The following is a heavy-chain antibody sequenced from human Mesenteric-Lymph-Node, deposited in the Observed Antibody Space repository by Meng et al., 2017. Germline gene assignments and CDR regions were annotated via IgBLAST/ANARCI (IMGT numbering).Heavy chain of an antibody. D-gene: IGHD2-21*02. J-gene: IGHJ4*02. CDR3: ARLSRGDSVACDC. Sequence: SETLSLTCTVSGDSINGYYWNWIRQPAGKGLEWIGRIHSSGNSMYSPSLKSRLTLSIDTSKNHFSLNLSSVTAADTAVYYCARLSRGDSVACDCWGQGTLVTVSS. V-gene: IGHV4-4*07. CDR1: GDSINGYY. CDR2: IHSSGNS.